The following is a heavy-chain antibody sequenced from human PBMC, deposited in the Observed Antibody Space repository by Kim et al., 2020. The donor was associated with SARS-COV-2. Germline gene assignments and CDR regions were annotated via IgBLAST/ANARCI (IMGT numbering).Heavy chain of an antibody. Sequence: GGSLRLSCAASGFTFSSYWMHWVRQAPGKGLVWVSRINSDGSSTSYADSVKGRLTISRDNAKNTLYLQMNSLRAEDTAVYYCARDLRTSPIQLWSYYYYYGMDVWGQGTTVTVSS. CDR3: ARDLRTSPIQLWSYYYYYGMDV. CDR2: INSDGSST. CDR1: GFTFSSYW. V-gene: IGHV3-74*01. D-gene: IGHD5-18*01. J-gene: IGHJ6*02.